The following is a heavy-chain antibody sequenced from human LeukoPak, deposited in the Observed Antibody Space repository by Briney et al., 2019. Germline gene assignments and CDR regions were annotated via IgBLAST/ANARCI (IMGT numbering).Heavy chain of an antibody. CDR3: ARDAPRGYFDL. CDR2: IGTAGDP. CDR1: GFIFSSYD. J-gene: IGHJ2*01. Sequence: PGGSLRLSCAASGFIFSSYDMHWVRQATGKGLEWVSAIGTAGDPYYPGSVKGRFTISRENAKNSLYLQMNSLRAGDTAVYYCARDAPRGYFDLWGRGTLVTVSS. V-gene: IGHV3-13*05.